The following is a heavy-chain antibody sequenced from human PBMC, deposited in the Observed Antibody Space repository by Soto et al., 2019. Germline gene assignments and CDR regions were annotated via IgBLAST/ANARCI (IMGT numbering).Heavy chain of an antibody. CDR3: ARLVGANVIYYYFYGMDV. CDR2: INHSGRT. Sequence: SETLSLTCAVYGGSFSGYYWSWIRQPPGKGLEWIGEINHSGRTNYNPSLKSRVTISVDTSKNQFSLKLSSVTAADTAVYYCARLVGANVIYYYFYGMDVWGQGTTVTASS. V-gene: IGHV4-34*01. J-gene: IGHJ6*02. D-gene: IGHD1-26*01. CDR1: GGSFSGYY.